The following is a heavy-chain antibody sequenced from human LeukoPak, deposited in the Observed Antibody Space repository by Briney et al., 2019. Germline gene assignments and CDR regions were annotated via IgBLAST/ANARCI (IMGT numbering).Heavy chain of an antibody. CDR2: ISSSSNII. V-gene: IGHV3-48*01. CDR1: GFTFSNYN. D-gene: IGHD3-10*01. Sequence: GGSLRLSCAASGFTFSNYNMNWVRRPPGKGLQWVSYISSSSNIIYYADSVKGRLTISRDNAKNSLFLQMNSLRAEDTAVYYCARDFAREFTIDYWGQGTLVTVSS. CDR3: ARDFAREFTIDY. J-gene: IGHJ4*02.